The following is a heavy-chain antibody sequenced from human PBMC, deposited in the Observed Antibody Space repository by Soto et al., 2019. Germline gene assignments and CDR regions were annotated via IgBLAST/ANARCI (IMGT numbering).Heavy chain of an antibody. CDR2: ISTGSTTI. Sequence: EVQLVESGGGLVQPGGSLRLSCSASGFTFSNYIMNWVRQAPGKGLEWVSHISTGSTTIHYADSVKGRFTISRDNAKNSVYLQMNSLRAEDTAVYHCARATWSGLYSDYYYMDVWGKGTTVTVSS. CDR1: GFTFSNYI. V-gene: IGHV3-48*01. D-gene: IGHD3-3*01. CDR3: ARATWSGLYSDYYYMDV. J-gene: IGHJ6*03.